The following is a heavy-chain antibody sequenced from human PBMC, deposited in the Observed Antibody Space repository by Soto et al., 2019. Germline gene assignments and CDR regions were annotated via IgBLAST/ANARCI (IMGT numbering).Heavy chain of an antibody. V-gene: IGHV3-74*01. Sequence: GGSLRLSCAASGFVFNMYWMHWVRQVPGEGPEWVTRINDDGTRTDYADSARGRFTISRDNAKDILYLQMNALRVDDTAVYYCIRGPRPSSVGTGAFWGQGTLVTVSS. J-gene: IGHJ4*02. D-gene: IGHD3-10*01. CDR2: INDDGTRT. CDR3: IRGPRPSSVGTGAF. CDR1: GFVFNMYW.